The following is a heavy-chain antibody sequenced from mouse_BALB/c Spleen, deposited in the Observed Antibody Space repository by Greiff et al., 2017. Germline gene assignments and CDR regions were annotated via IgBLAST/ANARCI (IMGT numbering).Heavy chain of an antibody. CDR2: ILPGSGST. Sequence: VQLQQSGAELMKPGASVKISCKATGYTFSSYWIEWVKQRPGHGLEWIGEILPGSGSTNYNEKFKGKATFTADTSSNTAYMQLSSLTSEDSAVYYCARYSTMIKYWYFDVWGAGTTVTVAS. CDR3: ARYSTMIKYWYFDV. D-gene: IGHD2-4*01. CDR1: GYTFSSYW. J-gene: IGHJ1*01. V-gene: IGHV1-9*01.